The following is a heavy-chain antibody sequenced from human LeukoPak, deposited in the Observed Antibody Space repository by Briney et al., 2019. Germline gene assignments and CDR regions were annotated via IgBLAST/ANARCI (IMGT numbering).Heavy chain of an antibody. V-gene: IGHV3-7*03. CDR1: GFPFSNSW. D-gene: IGHD1/OR15-1a*01. CDR2: IKKDGSGI. Sequence: GGSLRLSCEVSGFPFSNSWMYWVRQAPGKGLEGVANIKKDGSGISYVDSVKGRFIISRDNARNSLYLQMNSLRVEDTAVYFCAGGNSMEVWGKGTAVTVSS. J-gene: IGHJ6*04. CDR3: AGGNSMEV.